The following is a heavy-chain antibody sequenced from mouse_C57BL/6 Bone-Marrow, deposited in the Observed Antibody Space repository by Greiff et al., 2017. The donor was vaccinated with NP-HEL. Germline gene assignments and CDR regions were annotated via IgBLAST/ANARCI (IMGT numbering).Heavy chain of an antibody. D-gene: IGHD1-1*01. J-gene: IGHJ3*01. CDR3: AMNDYYGSSFWFAY. V-gene: IGHV1-74*01. Sequence: VQLQQPGAELVKPGASVKVSCKASGYTFTSYWMHWVKQRPGQGLEWIGRIHPSDSDTNYNQKFKGKATLTVDKSSSTAYMQLSSLTSEDSAVYNCAMNDYYGSSFWFAYWGQGTLVTVSA. CDR2: IHPSDSDT. CDR1: GYTFTSYW.